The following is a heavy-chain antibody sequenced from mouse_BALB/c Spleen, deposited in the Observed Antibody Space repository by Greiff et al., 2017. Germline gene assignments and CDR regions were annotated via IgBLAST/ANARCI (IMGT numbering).Heavy chain of an antibody. Sequence: EVMLVESGGGLVQPGGSRKLSCAASGFTFSSFGMHWVRQAPEKGLEWVAYISSGSSTIYYADTVKGRFTISRDNPKNTLFLQMTSLRSEDTAMYYCARSTNYWGQGTSVTVSS. V-gene: IGHV5-17*02. J-gene: IGHJ4*01. CDR1: GFTFSSFG. CDR3: ARSTNY. CDR2: ISSGSSTI.